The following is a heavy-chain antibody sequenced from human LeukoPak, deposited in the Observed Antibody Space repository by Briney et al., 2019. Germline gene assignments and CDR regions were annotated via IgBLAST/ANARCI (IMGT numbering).Heavy chain of an antibody. Sequence: GGSLRLSCAASGFTFSSYAMSWVRQAPGKGLEWVSAISGSGGSTYYADSVKGRFTISRDNARNSLYLQMNSLRAEDTAVYYCARDPQNWFDPWGQGTLVTVSS. CDR2: ISGSGGST. J-gene: IGHJ5*02. CDR3: ARDPQNWFDP. V-gene: IGHV3-23*01. CDR1: GFTFSSYA.